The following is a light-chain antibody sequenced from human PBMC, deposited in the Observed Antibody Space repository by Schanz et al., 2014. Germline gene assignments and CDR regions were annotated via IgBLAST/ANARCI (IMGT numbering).Light chain of an antibody. CDR3: QQYGSSPLWT. J-gene: IGKJ1*01. V-gene: IGKV3-20*01. CDR2: GSS. CDR1: QSVSGD. Sequence: EIVLTQSPATLSLSPGERATLSCRASQSVSGDLAWYQHKPGQAPRLLIYGSSNRATGIPARFSGSGSGTDFTLTISRLEPEDFAVYYCQQYGSSPLWTFGQGTKVEIK.